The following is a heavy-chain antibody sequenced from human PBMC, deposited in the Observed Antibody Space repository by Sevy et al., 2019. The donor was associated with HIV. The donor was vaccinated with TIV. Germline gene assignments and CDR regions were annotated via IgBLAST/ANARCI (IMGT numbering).Heavy chain of an antibody. J-gene: IGHJ4*02. CDR1: GGSISSYF. D-gene: IGHD1-1*01. CDR3: ARDSTTRPRVLDY. CDR2: IYFTGNT. Sequence: KQSQTLSLTCSVSGGSISSYFWTWVRQSPGKGLEWIGNIYFTGNTDYSPALKSRVILSLDTSKSQFSLTLKSVTAADTAIYFCARDSTTRPRVLDYWGQGTLVTVSS. V-gene: IGHV4-59*01.